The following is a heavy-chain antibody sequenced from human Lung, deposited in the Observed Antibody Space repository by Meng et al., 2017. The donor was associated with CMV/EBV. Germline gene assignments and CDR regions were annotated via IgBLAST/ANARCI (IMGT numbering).Heavy chain of an antibody. Sequence: FINCGMHWVRQAPGRGMEGVEVISYVGCNRYGDSLKGRFTISRDNSKNTLFLQMNSLRADDTAVYYCAKEALYCSGGSCYSDWGNFDYWGQGTLVTVSS. CDR1: FINCG. D-gene: IGHD2-15*01. CDR2: ISYVGCNR. V-gene: IGHV3-30*18. J-gene: IGHJ4*02. CDR3: AKEALYCSGGSCYSDWGNFDY.